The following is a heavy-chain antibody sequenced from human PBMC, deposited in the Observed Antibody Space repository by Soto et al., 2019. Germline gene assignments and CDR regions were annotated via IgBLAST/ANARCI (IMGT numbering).Heavy chain of an antibody. J-gene: IGHJ6*02. CDR3: AAGCYSSSWYYYYGMHV. CDR1: GFTFTSSA. CDR2: IVVGSGNT. V-gene: IGHV1-58*02. Sequence: SVKVSCKASGFTFTSSAMQWVRQARGQRLEWIGWIVVGSGNTNYAQKFQERVAITRDMSTSTAYMELSSLRSEDTAVYYCAAGCYSSSWYYYYGMHVWGQGTTVTGSS. D-gene: IGHD6-13*01.